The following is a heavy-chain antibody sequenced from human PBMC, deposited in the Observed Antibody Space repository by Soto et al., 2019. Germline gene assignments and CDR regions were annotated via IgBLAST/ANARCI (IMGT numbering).Heavy chain of an antibody. V-gene: IGHV3-23*01. CDR3: AKGGRRVLIPMDV. Sequence: QLLESGGGQVQTGGSLRLSCTASGFTFSNYAMSWVRQAPGKGLEWVSGIRSSGESTYYADSVKGRLTISRDNSKNMLYLQINSLRAEDTAVYYCAKGGRRVLIPMDVWGQGTTVTVSS. J-gene: IGHJ6*02. CDR1: GFTFSNYA. D-gene: IGHD2-8*01. CDR2: IRSSGEST.